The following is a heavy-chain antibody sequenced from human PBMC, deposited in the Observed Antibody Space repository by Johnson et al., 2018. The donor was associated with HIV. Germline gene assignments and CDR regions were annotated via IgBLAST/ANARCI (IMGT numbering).Heavy chain of an antibody. CDR2: IYSGGST. CDR1: GFTFTDYQ. J-gene: IGHJ3*02. V-gene: IGHV3-66*01. CDR3: ARGGLGFQNIHDPFDI. Sequence: VQLVESGGGLVKPGGSLRLSCAASGFTFTDYQMSWIRQAPGKGLEWVSIIYSGGSTYYEDSVKGRFTFSRDNSKNTLYLQMNSLGADDTALYYCARGGLGFQNIHDPFDIWGQGTMVTVSS. D-gene: IGHD1/OR15-1a*01.